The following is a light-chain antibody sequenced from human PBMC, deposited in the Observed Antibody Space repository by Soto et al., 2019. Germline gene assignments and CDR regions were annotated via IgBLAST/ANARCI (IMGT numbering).Light chain of an antibody. V-gene: IGKV3-15*01. Sequence: EIVLTQSPGTLSLSPGERATLSCRASQSVSSNLSWYQQKPGHAPRLLIYGASTRATGIPARFSGSGSGTEFTLTISSLQSEDFAVYYCQQYSNWPSWTFGQGTKVDI. J-gene: IGKJ1*01. CDR3: QQYSNWPSWT. CDR2: GAS. CDR1: QSVSSN.